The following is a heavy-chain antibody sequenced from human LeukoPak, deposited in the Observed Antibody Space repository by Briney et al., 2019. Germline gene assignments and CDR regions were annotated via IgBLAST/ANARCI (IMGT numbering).Heavy chain of an antibody. J-gene: IGHJ4*02. V-gene: IGHV3-33*01. CDR3: ARVRSTTSYFYFDY. D-gene: IGHD2-2*01. CDR1: GFTFSTYG. CDR2: IWFDGSNK. Sequence: PGGSLRLSCAASGFTFSTYGMHWVRQAPGKGLEWLAIIWFDGSNKYYADSVKDRFTISRDNSKNTLYLQMNSLRAEDTAVYYCARVRSTTSYFYFDYWGRGTLVTVSS.